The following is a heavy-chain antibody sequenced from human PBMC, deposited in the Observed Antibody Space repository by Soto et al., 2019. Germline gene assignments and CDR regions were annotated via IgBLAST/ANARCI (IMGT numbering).Heavy chain of an antibody. V-gene: IGHV4-4*02. Sequence: SETLSLTCAVSGGSISSSNWWSWVRQPPGKGLEWIGEIYHSGSTNYNPSLKSRVTISVDKSKNQFSLKLSSVTAADTAVYYCARDAHYYDSSGYDYWGQGTLVTVSS. J-gene: IGHJ4*02. D-gene: IGHD3-22*01. CDR3: ARDAHYYDSSGYDY. CDR1: GGSISSSNW. CDR2: IYHSGST.